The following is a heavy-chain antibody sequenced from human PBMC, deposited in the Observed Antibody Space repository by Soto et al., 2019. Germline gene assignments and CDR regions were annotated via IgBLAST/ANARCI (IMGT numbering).Heavy chain of an antibody. CDR3: ATGGAIDY. V-gene: IGHV3-48*01. CDR2: ISSSSNTI. Sequence: EVQLVESGGGLVQPGGSLRLSCAASGFTFSSYSMNWVRQAPGKGLEWVSYISSSSNTIYYADSVKGRFTISRDNAKNSLYFQMNSLIAVDTAVYYCATGGAIDYWGQGNLVTVSS. CDR1: GFTFSSYS. J-gene: IGHJ4*02. D-gene: IGHD1-26*01.